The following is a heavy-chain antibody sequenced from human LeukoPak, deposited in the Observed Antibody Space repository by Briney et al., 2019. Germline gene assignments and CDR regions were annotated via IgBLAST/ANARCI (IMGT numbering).Heavy chain of an antibody. D-gene: IGHD4-23*01. CDR1: GASITSDIFY. CDR3: GKVGGNTNS. CDR2: IHNSRGT. V-gene: IGHV4-30-4*01. J-gene: IGHJ4*02. Sequence: SETLSLTCTVSGASITSDIFYWNWIRQSPGKGLEWIGAIHNSRGTSFNPSLESRLTISVDPSENKFFLKMTSVTDADTATYYCGKVGGNTNSWGQGTLVTVSS.